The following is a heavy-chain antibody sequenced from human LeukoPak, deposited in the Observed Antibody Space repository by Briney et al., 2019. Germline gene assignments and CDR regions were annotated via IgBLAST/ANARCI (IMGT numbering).Heavy chain of an antibody. D-gene: IGHD4-17*01. CDR2: INEDGSEK. V-gene: IGHV3-7*04. J-gene: IGHJ4*02. CDR1: GFTFSRYW. Sequence: GGSLRLSCAASGFTFSRYWMSWVRQAPGKGLEWVANINEDGSEKYYVESVKGRFTISRDNAKNSLFLQMSTLRAEDTAVYHCARVPATVKADYWGQGTLVTVSS. CDR3: ARVPATVKADY.